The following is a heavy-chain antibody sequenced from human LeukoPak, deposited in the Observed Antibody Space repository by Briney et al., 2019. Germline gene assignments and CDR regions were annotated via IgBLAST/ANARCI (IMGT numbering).Heavy chain of an antibody. Sequence: GGSLRLSCAASGFTFSSYAMSWVRQAPGKGLEWVSAVSGSGGSTYYADSVKGRFTISRDNSKNTLYLQMNSLRAEDTAVYYCARANTAMVTPDYWGQGTLVTVSS. V-gene: IGHV3-23*01. CDR2: VSGSGGST. CDR3: ARANTAMVTPDY. J-gene: IGHJ4*02. CDR1: GFTFSSYA. D-gene: IGHD5-18*01.